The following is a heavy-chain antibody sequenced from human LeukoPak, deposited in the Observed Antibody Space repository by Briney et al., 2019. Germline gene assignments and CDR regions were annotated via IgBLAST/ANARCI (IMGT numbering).Heavy chain of an antibody. CDR3: AKPNSGWYIGALDI. J-gene: IGHJ3*02. D-gene: IGHD6-19*01. V-gene: IGHV3-23*01. Sequence: PGGSLRLSCAASGFTFGSYAMSWVRQAPGRGLEWVSASSSSGGYTYYADSVKGRFTISRDDSKNTLYLQMNSLRAEDTALYYCAKPNSGWYIGALDIWGQGTMVTVSS. CDR2: SSSSGGYT. CDR1: GFTFGSYA.